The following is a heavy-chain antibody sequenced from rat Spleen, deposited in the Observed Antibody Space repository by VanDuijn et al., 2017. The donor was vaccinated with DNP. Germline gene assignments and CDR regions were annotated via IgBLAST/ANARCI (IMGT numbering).Heavy chain of an antibody. D-gene: IGHD1-10*01. Sequence: QVQLKESGPGLVQPSQTLSLTCTVAGFSLTGYNVHWVRQPPGKGLEWIAAISSGGGTYYNSTLKSRLSISRDTSKSQVFLKMNSLQTEDTAIYFCTRAFNNYAFFDYWGHGVMVTASS. CDR3: TRAFNNYAFFDY. CDR1: GFSLTGYN. CDR2: ISSGGGT. J-gene: IGHJ2*01. V-gene: IGHV2-6*01.